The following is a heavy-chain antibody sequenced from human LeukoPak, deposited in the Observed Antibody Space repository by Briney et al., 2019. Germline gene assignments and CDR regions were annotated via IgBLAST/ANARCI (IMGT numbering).Heavy chain of an antibody. D-gene: IGHD3-10*01. Sequence: GGSLRLSCAASGFTVSSHYMSWVRQAPGKGLEWVSVIYSGGSTYYADSVKGRFTISRDNSKNTLYLQMNSLRAEDTAVYYCARSYGSGSYPFDYWGQGTLVTVSS. CDR3: ARSYGSGSYPFDY. CDR1: GFTVSSHY. J-gene: IGHJ4*02. CDR2: IYSGGST. V-gene: IGHV3-66*01.